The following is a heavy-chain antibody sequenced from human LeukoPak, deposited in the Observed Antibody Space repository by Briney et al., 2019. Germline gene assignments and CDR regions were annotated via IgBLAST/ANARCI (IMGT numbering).Heavy chain of an antibody. Sequence: GASVKVSCKASGYTFTSYDINWVRQATGQGLEWMGWMNPNSGNTGYAQKFQGRVTMTRNTSISTAYMELSSLRSEDTAVYYSARGNEWFGELANYYYYMDVWGKGTTVTISS. J-gene: IGHJ6*03. CDR2: MNPNSGNT. V-gene: IGHV1-8*01. CDR3: ARGNEWFGELANYYYYMDV. CDR1: GYTFTSYD. D-gene: IGHD3-10*01.